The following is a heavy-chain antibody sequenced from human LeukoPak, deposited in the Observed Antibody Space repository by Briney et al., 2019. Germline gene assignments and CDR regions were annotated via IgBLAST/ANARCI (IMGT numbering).Heavy chain of an antibody. CDR3: ATGNQDVLTGTPWNGMGF. CDR2: VSNDGNNK. J-gene: IGHJ6*02. V-gene: IGHV3-30-3*01. Sequence: GGSLRHSCAASGFTFSNYPMHWVRPAAGKGLGWVAVVSNDGNNKYYAAYVWGRFTISRDNSKYTLYLQMERLRADDTAVYYCATGNQDVLTGTPWNGMGFWGQGTTVIVSS. CDR1: GFTFSNYP. D-gene: IGHD3-9*01.